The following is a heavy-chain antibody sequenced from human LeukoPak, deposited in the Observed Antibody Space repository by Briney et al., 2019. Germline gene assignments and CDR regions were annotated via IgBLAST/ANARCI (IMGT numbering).Heavy chain of an antibody. D-gene: IGHD6-13*01. Sequence: GGSLRLSCAASGFTFSSYGMHWVRQAPGKGLEWVSYISTSGNTIYYADSVKGRFTISRDNAKNSLYLQMNSLRAEDTAVYYCARAAAGTRAFDIWGQGTMVTVSS. J-gene: IGHJ3*02. CDR1: GFTFSSYG. CDR2: ISTSGNTI. V-gene: IGHV3-48*04. CDR3: ARAAAGTRAFDI.